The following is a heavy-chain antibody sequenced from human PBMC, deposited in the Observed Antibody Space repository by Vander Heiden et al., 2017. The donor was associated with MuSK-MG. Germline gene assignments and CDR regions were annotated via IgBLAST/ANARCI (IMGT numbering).Heavy chain of an antibody. D-gene: IGHD2-15*01. CDR2: IYTSGST. CDR1: GCSLRSYY. Sequence: QVQLQESGPGLVTPSETLSLTCPLSGCSLRSYYCRCIRQPAGKGLEWIARIYTSGSTNYNPSLKSRVTMSVDTSKNQFSLELSSVTAADTAVYYCAREKTALKRYCSGGSCYYNWFDPWGQGTLVTVSS. V-gene: IGHV4-4*07. J-gene: IGHJ5*02. CDR3: AREKTALKRYCSGGSCYYNWFDP.